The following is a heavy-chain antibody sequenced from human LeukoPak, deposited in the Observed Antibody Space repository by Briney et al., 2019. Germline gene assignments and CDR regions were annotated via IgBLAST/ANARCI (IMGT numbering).Heavy chain of an antibody. J-gene: IGHJ4*02. Sequence: PSETLSLTCTVSGGSINSSSYYWGCIRQPPGKGLEWIVSIYYSGSTYYYLSLKSRVTISVDTSKNQFSLKRSSVTAADTAVYYCARSNNYDFWSGYSFDYWGQGTLVTVSS. CDR2: IYYSGST. CDR3: ARSNNYDFWSGYSFDY. V-gene: IGHV4-39*01. CDR1: GGSINSSSYY. D-gene: IGHD3-3*01.